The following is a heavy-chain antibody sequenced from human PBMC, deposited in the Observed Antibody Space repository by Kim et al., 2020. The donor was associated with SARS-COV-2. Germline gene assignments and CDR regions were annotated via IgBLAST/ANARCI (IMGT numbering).Heavy chain of an antibody. J-gene: IGHJ4*01. CDR3: ARGYGLY. D-gene: IGHD1-1*01. Sequence: GGSLRLSCVASGFTFSNYWMNWVRQAPGKGLEWVASMKQDGSEKYYVDSVKGRFTISRDNAKNSLYLQMNSLRAEDTAVYYCARGYGLYWGQGTLVTVSS. CDR2: MKQDGSEK. CDR1: GFTFSNYW. V-gene: IGHV3-7*03.